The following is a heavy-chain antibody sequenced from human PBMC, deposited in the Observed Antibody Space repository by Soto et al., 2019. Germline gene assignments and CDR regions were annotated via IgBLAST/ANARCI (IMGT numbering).Heavy chain of an antibody. D-gene: IGHD1-20*01. Sequence: EVQLLESGGGLVQPGGSLRLSCAASGFSISTYAMSWVRQAPGKGLEWVSAIRRRDGITDYADSVKGRFTISRDTSRNTLFLQMHSLRAEDTAIYYYVKDITVLGRANAFDIWGQGALVTVSS. V-gene: IGHV3-23*01. CDR2: IRRRDGIT. CDR3: VKDITVLGRANAFDI. J-gene: IGHJ3*02. CDR1: GFSISTYA.